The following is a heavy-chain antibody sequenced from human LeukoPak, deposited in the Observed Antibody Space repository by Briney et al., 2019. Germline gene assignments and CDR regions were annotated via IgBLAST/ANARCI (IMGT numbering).Heavy chain of an antibody. CDR2: ISTSGSTI. Sequence: GGSLRLSYAAAGFTFSNYAMSWVRQAPGKGLEWVSYISTSGSTIYYADSVKGRFTISRDNAKNSLYLQMNSLRAEDTAVYYCARDTPKWEFSGLGLWGQGTLVTVSS. J-gene: IGHJ4*02. CDR3: ARDTPKWEFSGLGL. D-gene: IGHD1-26*01. CDR1: GFTFSNYA. V-gene: IGHV3-11*01.